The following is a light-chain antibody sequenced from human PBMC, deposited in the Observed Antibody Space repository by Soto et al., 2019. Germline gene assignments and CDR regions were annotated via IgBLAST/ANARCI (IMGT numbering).Light chain of an antibody. CDR3: QLYGRSLPLT. CDR1: QSISSSY. V-gene: IGKV3-20*01. CDR2: GAS. Sequence: EIVLTQSPGTLSFSPGERATLSCRASQSISSSYLAWYQQRPGQAPSLLIYGASSRATDISDRFSGSGSGTDVTLTISRLEPEDFAVYYCQLYGRSLPLTFGGGTKVEIK. J-gene: IGKJ4*01.